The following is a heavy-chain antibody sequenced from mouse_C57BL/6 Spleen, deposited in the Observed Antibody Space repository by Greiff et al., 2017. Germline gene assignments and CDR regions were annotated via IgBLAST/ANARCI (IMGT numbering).Heavy chain of an antibody. CDR1: GYTFTSYW. CDR2: INPSNGGT. CDR3: ASGSYGDDAFYYFDY. D-gene: IGHD2-2*01. J-gene: IGHJ2*01. Sequence: QVQLQQPGTELVKPGASVKLSCKASGYTFTSYWMHWVKQRPGQGLEWIGNINPSNGGTNYTEKFKSKATLTVDKSSSTAYMQLSSLTSEDSAVYYCASGSYGDDAFYYFDYWGQGTTLTVSS. V-gene: IGHV1-53*01.